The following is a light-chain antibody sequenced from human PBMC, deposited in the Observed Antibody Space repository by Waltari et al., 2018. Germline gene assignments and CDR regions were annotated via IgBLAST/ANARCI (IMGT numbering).Light chain of an antibody. J-gene: IGLJ2*01. Sequence: HELTQLPSVPVCPGQTARISCSGHALSNQYTYWYQQKAGQAPILVKYKDNERPSGIPERFSGSSSGTTVTLTISAVQAEDEADYYCQSADSSSPYVLFGGGTKLTVL. CDR3: QSADSSSPYVL. CDR2: KDN. CDR1: ALSNQY. V-gene: IGLV3-25*03.